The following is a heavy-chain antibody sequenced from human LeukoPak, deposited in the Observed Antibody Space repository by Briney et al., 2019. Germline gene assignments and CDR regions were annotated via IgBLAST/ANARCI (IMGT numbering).Heavy chain of an antibody. Sequence: ASVKVSCKVSGYTLTELSMHWVRQAPGKGLEWMGGFDPEDGETIYAQKFQGRVTVTEDTSTDTAYMELSSLRSEDTAVYYCATDNTNYSGAFDIWGQGTMVTVSS. CDR2: FDPEDGET. V-gene: IGHV1-24*01. D-gene: IGHD1-7*01. CDR1: GYTLTELS. J-gene: IGHJ3*02. CDR3: ATDNTNYSGAFDI.